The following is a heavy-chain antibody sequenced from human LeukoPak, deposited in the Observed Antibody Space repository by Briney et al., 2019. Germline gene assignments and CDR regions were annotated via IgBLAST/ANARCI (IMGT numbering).Heavy chain of an antibody. Sequence: SVKVSCKASGGTFSSYAISWVRQAPGQGLEWMGRIIPILGIANYAQKFQGRVTITADKSTSTAYMELSSLRSEDTAVYYCARWPYPRSHYYYGMDVWGQGTTVTVSS. CDR1: GGTFSSYA. V-gene: IGHV1-69*04. CDR3: ARWPYPRSHYYYGMDV. J-gene: IGHJ6*02. D-gene: IGHD3-10*01. CDR2: IIPILGIA.